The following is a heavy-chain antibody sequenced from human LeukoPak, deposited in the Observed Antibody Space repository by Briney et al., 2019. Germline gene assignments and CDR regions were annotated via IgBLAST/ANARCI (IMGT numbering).Heavy chain of an antibody. D-gene: IGHD3-10*01. Sequence: GASVKVSCKASGYTFTSYDINWVRQATGQGLEWMGWMNPNSGNTGYAQKFQGRVTMTRNTSISTAYMELSSLRSEDTAVYYCARGGQYYYGSGSYYHFDYWGQGTLVTVSS. V-gene: IGHV1-8*01. CDR2: MNPNSGNT. J-gene: IGHJ4*02. CDR1: GYTFTSYD. CDR3: ARGGQYYYGSGSYYHFDY.